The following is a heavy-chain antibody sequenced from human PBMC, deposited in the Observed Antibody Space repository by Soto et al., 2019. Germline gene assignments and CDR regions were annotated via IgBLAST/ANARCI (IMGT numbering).Heavy chain of an antibody. D-gene: IGHD2-15*01. CDR3: AKDLGPLRLLNYYFYGLDV. J-gene: IGHJ6*02. CDR2: IESGGST. Sequence: EVQLVETGGGVIQRGGSLRLSCNASGFTVNSSYMSWVRQAPGMGLEWVAVIESGGSTHYADSVKGRFTISRDNPKNMIYLQLDTLRADDTAVYYCAKDLGPLRLLNYYFYGLDVWGQGTTVTVSS. V-gene: IGHV3-53*02. CDR1: GFTVNSSY.